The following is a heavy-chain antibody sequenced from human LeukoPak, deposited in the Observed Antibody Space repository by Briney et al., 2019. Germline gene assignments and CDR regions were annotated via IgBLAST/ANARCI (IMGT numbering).Heavy chain of an antibody. CDR3: ATQPPTGTTLGGEIDY. V-gene: IGHV1-69*13. CDR1: GGTFGSYA. D-gene: IGHD1-1*01. J-gene: IGHJ4*02. Sequence: GASVKVSCKASGGTFGSYAISWVRQAPGQGLEWMGGIIPIFGTANYAQKFQGRVTITADESTSTAYMELSSLRSEDTAVYYCATQPPTGTTLGGEIDYWGQGTLVTVSS. CDR2: IIPIFGTA.